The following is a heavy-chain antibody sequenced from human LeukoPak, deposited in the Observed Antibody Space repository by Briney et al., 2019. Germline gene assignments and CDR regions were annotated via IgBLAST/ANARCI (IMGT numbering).Heavy chain of an antibody. CDR2: IYSGGST. D-gene: IGHD2-21*02. J-gene: IGHJ4*02. V-gene: IGHV3-53*01. CDR3: ARAVSVSGGDGY. Sequence: PGGSLRLSCAASGFTVSSNYMSWVRQAPGKGLEWDSVIYSGGSTYYADSVKGRFTISRDNSKNTLYLQMNSLRAEDTAVYYCARAVSVSGGDGYWGQGTLVTVSS. CDR1: GFTVSSNY.